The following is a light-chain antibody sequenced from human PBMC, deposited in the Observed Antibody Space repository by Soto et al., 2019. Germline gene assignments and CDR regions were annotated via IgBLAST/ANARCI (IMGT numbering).Light chain of an antibody. CDR3: QQYNSLYT. CDR1: QSISSW. V-gene: IGKV1-5*03. J-gene: IGKJ2*01. Sequence: DIQMTQSPSTLSASVGDRVTITCRASQSISSWLAWYQKKPGKAPKLLIYKSSSLDSGVPSRFSGSGTGTEFTLTISSLQPGDFATYYRQQYNSLYTVGQGTKLEIK. CDR2: KSS.